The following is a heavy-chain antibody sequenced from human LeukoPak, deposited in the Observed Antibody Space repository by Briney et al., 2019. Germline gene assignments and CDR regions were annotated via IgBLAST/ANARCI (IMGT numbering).Heavy chain of an antibody. CDR1: AGSFSGYY. J-gene: IGHJ4*02. V-gene: IGHV4-34*01. CDR2: INHSGST. CDR3: ARNYGYGYPYYFDY. D-gene: IGHD5-18*01. Sequence: PSETLSLTCAVYAGSFSGYYWSWIRQPPGKGLEWIGEINHSGSTSYNPSLKSRVTISVDTSKNQFSLKLSSVTAADTAVYYCARNYGYGYPYYFDYWGQGTLVTVSS.